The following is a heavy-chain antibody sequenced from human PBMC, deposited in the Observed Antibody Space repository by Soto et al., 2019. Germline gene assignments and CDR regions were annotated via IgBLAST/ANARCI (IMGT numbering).Heavy chain of an antibody. V-gene: IGHV3-30-3*01. CDR3: ARVRSKGMSMVVSAIQDAFDI. CDR2: ISYDGSNK. J-gene: IGHJ3*02. CDR1: GFTFSSYA. D-gene: IGHD2-21*02. Sequence: QVQLVEFGGGVVQPGRSLRLSCAASGFTFSSYAMHWVRQAPGKGLVWVAVISYDGSNKYYADSVKGRFTIAIDNSMYTLFLQINSLRAEETAVYYCARVRSKGMSMVVSAIQDAFDIWGPGTMVTVS.